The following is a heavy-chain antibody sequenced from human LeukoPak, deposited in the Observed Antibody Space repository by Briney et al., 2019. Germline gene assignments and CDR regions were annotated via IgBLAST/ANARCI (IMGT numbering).Heavy chain of an antibody. D-gene: IGHD3-10*01. CDR2: INHSGST. V-gene: IGHV4-34*01. Sequence: SETLSLTCAVYGGSFSGYYWSWIRQPPGKGLEWIGEINHSGSTNYNPSLKSRVTISVDTSKNQFSLKLSSVTAADTAVYYCAGERTYYYGSGSPLRNYYYMDVWGKGTTVTVSS. J-gene: IGHJ6*03. CDR3: AGERTYYYGSGSPLRNYYYMDV. CDR1: GGSFSGYY.